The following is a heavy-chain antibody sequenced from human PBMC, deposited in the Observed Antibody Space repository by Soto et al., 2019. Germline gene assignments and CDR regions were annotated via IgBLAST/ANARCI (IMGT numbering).Heavy chain of an antibody. J-gene: IGHJ6*02. CDR3: ARDRAIVVVVAATPGMDV. CDR1: GFTFSSYA. Sequence: PGGSLRLSCAASGFTFSSYAMHWVRQAPGKGLEWVAVISYDGSNKYYADSVKGRFTISRDNSKNTLYLQMNSLRAEDTAVYYCARDRAIVVVVAATPGMDVWGQGTTVTVSS. D-gene: IGHD2-15*01. CDR2: ISYDGSNK. V-gene: IGHV3-30-3*01.